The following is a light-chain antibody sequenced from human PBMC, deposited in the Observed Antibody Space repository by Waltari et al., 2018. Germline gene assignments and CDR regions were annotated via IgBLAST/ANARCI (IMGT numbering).Light chain of an antibody. CDR3: MQSIELPT. Sequence: VRTKTSPPLSVTRGQPASLSCTSGDSLLHTDGKTYLYWYLQKSGQSPQLLIYEVSSRFSGVPDRISGSGSGTDFTLKISRVEAEDVGVYYCMQSIELPTFGQGTRLEIK. CDR2: EVS. CDR1: DSLLHTDGKTY. J-gene: IGKJ5*01. V-gene: IGKV2D-29*02.